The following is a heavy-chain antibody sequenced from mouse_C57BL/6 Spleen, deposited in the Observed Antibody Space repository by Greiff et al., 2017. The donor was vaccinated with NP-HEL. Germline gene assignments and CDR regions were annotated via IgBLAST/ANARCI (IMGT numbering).Heavy chain of an antibody. D-gene: IGHD1-1*01. CDR2: INPGSGGT. CDR3: ARGDYYGSTDAMDY. Sequence: LVESGAELVRPGTSVKVSCKASGYAFTNYLIEWVKQRPGQGLEWIGVINPGSGGTNYNEKFKGKATLTADKSSSTAYMQLSSLTSEDSAVYYCARGDYYGSTDAMDYWGQGTSVTVSS. V-gene: IGHV1-54*01. CDR1: GYAFTNYL. J-gene: IGHJ4*01.